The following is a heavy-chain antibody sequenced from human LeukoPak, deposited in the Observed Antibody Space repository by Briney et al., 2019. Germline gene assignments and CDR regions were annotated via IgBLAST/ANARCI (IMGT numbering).Heavy chain of an antibody. V-gene: IGHV3-30*02. J-gene: IGHJ4*02. D-gene: IGHD3-22*01. CDR3: ARDLSGYYDSSEIDY. CDR1: GFTFSSYV. CDR2: IRYDGSNK. Sequence: GGSLRLSCAASGFTFSSYVMHWVRQAPGKGLEWVAFIRYDGSNKYYSDSVKGRFTIPRDNSKNTLYLQMNSLRAEDTAVYYCARDLSGYYDSSEIDYWGQGTLVTVSS.